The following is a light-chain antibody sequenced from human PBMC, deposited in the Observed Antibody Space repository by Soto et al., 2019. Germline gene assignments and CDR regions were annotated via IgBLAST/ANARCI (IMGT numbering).Light chain of an antibody. CDR1: SSNIGSNY. J-gene: IGLJ2*01. CDR3: AAWDDSLSGPV. CDR2: RTN. V-gene: IGLV1-47*01. Sequence: QSVLTQPPSASGTPGQRVTLSCSGSSSNIGSNYVYWYQQLPGTAPKLLIYRTNQRPSGVPDRFSGSKSGTSASLASSGLRSEDEADDYCAAWDDSLSGPVFGGGTKLTVL.